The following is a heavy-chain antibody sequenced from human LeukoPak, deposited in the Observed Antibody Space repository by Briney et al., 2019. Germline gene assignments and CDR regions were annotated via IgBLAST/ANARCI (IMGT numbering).Heavy chain of an antibody. V-gene: IGHV4-4*07. CDR2: IYTSGST. CDR3: ARYSRWNYYYYMDV. Sequence: SETLSLTCTVSGGSISSYYWSWIRQPAGKGLEWIGRIYTSGSTNYNPSLKSRVTISVDTSKNQFSLKLSSVTAADTAVYYCARYSRWNYYYYMDVWGKGTTVTISS. J-gene: IGHJ6*03. CDR1: GGSISSYY. D-gene: IGHD6-13*01.